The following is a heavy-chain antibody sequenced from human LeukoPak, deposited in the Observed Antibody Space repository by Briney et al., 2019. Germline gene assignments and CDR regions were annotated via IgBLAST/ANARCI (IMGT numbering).Heavy chain of an antibody. J-gene: IGHJ1*01. Sequence: GGSLRLSCAASGFTFSSYEMNWVRQAPGKGLEWVSYISSSGSTIYYADSVKGRFTISRDNAKNSLYLQMNSLRAEDTAVYYCASAPKRDKRWLQFWDEYFQHWGQGTLVTVSS. CDR3: ASAPKRDKRWLQFWDEYFQH. D-gene: IGHD5-24*01. V-gene: IGHV3-48*03. CDR1: GFTFSSYE. CDR2: ISSSGSTI.